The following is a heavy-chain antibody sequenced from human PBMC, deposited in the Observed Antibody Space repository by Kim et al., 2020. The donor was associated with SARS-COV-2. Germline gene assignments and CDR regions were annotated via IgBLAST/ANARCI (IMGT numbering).Heavy chain of an antibody. CDR3: AKGFEWELLQGFGY. D-gene: IGHD1-26*01. Sequence: ADSVKGRFTISRDNAKNSLYLQMNSLRAEDTALYYCAKGFEWELLQGFGYWGQGTLVTVSS. J-gene: IGHJ4*02. V-gene: IGHV3-9*01.